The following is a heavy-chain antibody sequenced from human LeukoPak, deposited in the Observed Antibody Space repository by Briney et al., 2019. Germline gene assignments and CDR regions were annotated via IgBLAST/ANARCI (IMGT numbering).Heavy chain of an antibody. CDR3: ARVRIVATTYYFDY. CDR2: INTDGSST. CDR1: GFTFSSYW. Sequence: PGGSLRLSCAASGFTFSSYWMHWVRQAPGKGLVWVSRINTDGSSTRYADSVKGRFTISRDNAKNTLYLQMNSLRAEDTAVYYCARVRIVATTYYFDYWGRGTLVTVSS. D-gene: IGHD5-12*01. J-gene: IGHJ4*02. V-gene: IGHV3-74*01.